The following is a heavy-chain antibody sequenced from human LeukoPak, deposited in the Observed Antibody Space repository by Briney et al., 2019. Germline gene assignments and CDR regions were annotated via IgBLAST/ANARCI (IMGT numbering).Heavy chain of an antibody. CDR3: ARMGNYHILTGYPPYYYYGMDV. V-gene: IGHV3-21*01. Sequence: PGGSLRLSCAASGFTFSSYSMNWVRQAPGKGLEWVSSMSSSSSYVYYADSVKGRFTISRDNAKNSLYLQMNSLRAEDTAVYYCARMGNYHILTGYPPYYYYGMDVWGQGTTVTVSS. D-gene: IGHD3-9*01. CDR1: GFTFSSYS. CDR2: MSSSSSYV. J-gene: IGHJ6*02.